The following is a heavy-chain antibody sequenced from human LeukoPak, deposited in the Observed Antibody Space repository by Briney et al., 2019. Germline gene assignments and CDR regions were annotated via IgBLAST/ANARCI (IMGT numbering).Heavy chain of an antibody. V-gene: IGHV4-34*01. D-gene: IGHD2-21*01. Sequence: PSETLSLTCAVYGGSFSGYYWSWIRQPPGKGLEWIGEINHSGSTNYNPSLKSRVTISVDTSKNQFSLKLSSVTAADTAVYYCARVRDKALFDYWGQGTLVTVSS. CDR2: INHSGST. J-gene: IGHJ4*02. CDR3: ARVRDKALFDY. CDR1: GGSFSGYY.